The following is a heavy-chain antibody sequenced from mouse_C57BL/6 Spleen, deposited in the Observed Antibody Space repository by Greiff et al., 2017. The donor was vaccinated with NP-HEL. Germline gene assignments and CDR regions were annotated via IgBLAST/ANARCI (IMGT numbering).Heavy chain of an antibody. J-gene: IGHJ1*03. V-gene: IGHV1-52*01. Sequence: VQLQQSGAELVRPGSSVKLSCKASGYTFTSYWMHWVKQRPIQGLEWIGNIDPSDSETHYNQKFKDKATLTVDKSSSTAYMQLSSLTSEDSAVYYCARPLLITTVVAEWYFDVWGTGTTVTVSS. CDR3: ARPLLITTVVAEWYFDV. CDR1: GYTFTSYW. D-gene: IGHD1-1*01. CDR2: IDPSDSET.